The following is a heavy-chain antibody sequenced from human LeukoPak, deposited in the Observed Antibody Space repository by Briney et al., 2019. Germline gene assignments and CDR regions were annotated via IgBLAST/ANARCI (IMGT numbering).Heavy chain of an antibody. CDR3: ARELKSGYSGTYYFYYMDV. D-gene: IGHD5-12*01. CDR2: IKQDGSEK. V-gene: IGHV3-7*01. CDR1: GFTFSSYW. J-gene: IGHJ6*03. Sequence: SGGSLRLSCAASGFTFSSYWMSWVRQAPGQGLEWVANIKQDGSEKYYVDSVKGRFTISRDNAKNSLYLQMNSLRAEDTAVYYCARELKSGYSGTYYFYYMDVWGKGTTVTVSS.